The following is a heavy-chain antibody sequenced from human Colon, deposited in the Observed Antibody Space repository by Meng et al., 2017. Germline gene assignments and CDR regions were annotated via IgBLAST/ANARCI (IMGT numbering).Heavy chain of an antibody. CDR1: GFTFSSYA. J-gene: IGHJ4*02. Sequence: GESLKISCAASGFTFSSYAMHWVRQAPGKGLEWVAVISYDGSNKYYADSVKGRFTISRDNSKNTLYLQMNSLRAEDTAVYYCAKDPRLIVVVPADFDYWGQGTRVTVSS. V-gene: IGHV3-30*04. CDR3: AKDPRLIVVVPADFDY. D-gene: IGHD2-2*01. CDR2: ISYDGSNK.